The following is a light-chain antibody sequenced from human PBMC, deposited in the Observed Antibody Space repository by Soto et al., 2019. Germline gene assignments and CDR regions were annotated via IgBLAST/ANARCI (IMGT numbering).Light chain of an antibody. V-gene: IGKV1-33*01. J-gene: IGKJ5*01. Sequence: DIQMTQSPSAMSASVGDRVTITCRASQGINNYLNWYQQKPGKAPKLLIYDASNLETGVPSRFSGSGSGTDFTFTISSLXXXXIATYYCQQYDNLPITFGQGTRLEIK. CDR1: QGINNY. CDR2: DAS. CDR3: QQYDNLPIT.